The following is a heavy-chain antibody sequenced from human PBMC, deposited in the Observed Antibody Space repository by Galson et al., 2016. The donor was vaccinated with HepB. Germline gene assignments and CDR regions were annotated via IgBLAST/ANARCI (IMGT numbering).Heavy chain of an antibody. J-gene: IGHJ6*02. CDR2: ISGSGGST. CDR1: GFTFSSYP. CDR3: AKDNSGRKVFTMVRELCSMDV. D-gene: IGHD3-10*01. Sequence: SLRLSCAASGFTFSSYPMSWVRQAPGKGLEWVSGISGSGGSTYYADSVKGRFTISRDNSKNTLYRQMNSLRAEDTAVYYCAKDNSGRKVFTMVRELCSMDVWGQGTTVTVSS. V-gene: IGHV3-23*01.